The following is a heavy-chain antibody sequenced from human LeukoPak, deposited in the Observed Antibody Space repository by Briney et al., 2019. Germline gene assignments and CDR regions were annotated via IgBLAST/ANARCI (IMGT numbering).Heavy chain of an antibody. CDR1: GFTFSSYG. CDR2: ISGSGGST. Sequence: PGGSLRLSCAASGFTFSSYGMSWVRQAPGKGLEWVSDISGSGGSTYYADSVKGRFTISRDNSKNTLYLQMNSLRAEDTAVYYCAKTPDEYYYESSHRGGLDCWGQGTLVTVSS. CDR3: AKTPDEYYYESSHRGGLDC. V-gene: IGHV3-23*01. D-gene: IGHD3-22*01. J-gene: IGHJ4*02.